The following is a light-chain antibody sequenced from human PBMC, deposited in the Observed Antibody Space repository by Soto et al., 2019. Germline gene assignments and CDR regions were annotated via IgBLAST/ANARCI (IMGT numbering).Light chain of an antibody. CDR1: QNISSW. V-gene: IGKV1-5*01. J-gene: IGKJ4*01. CDR3: QQVNVYPST. Sequence: DIQMTQSPSTLSASVGDLVAITCRASQNISSWLAWYQQKPGKAPNLLIYDASTLHSGVPSRFSGGGSGTDFTLTISSLQPEDFATYYCQQVNVYPSTFGGGTKVDI. CDR2: DAS.